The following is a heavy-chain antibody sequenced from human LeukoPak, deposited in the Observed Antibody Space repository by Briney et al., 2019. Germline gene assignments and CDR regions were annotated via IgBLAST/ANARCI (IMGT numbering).Heavy chain of an antibody. CDR3: AREPGPAAPPVDY. Sequence: GGSLRLSCAASGFTFTSYGMNWVRQAPGKGLERVSSISSGSTYMYYADSVKGRFTISRDNAKNSVYLQMNSLRVEDTAVYYCAREPGPAAPPVDYWGQGTLVTVSS. J-gene: IGHJ4*02. CDR2: ISSGSTYM. V-gene: IGHV3-21*01. CDR1: GFTFTSYG. D-gene: IGHD2-2*01.